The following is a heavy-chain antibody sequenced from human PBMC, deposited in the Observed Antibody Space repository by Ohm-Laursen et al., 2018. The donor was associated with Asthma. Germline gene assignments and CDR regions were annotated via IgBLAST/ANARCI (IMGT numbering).Heavy chain of an antibody. Sequence: SLRLSCAASGFTFSSYSMNWVRQAPGKGLEWVSSISSSSSYIYYADSVKGRFTISRDNAKNSLYLQMNSLRVEDTAVYFCARDIGGLHYFDYWGQGTLVTVSS. V-gene: IGHV3-21*01. CDR3: ARDIGGLHYFDY. J-gene: IGHJ4*02. CDR2: ISSSSSYI. CDR1: GFTFSSYS. D-gene: IGHD2-21*01.